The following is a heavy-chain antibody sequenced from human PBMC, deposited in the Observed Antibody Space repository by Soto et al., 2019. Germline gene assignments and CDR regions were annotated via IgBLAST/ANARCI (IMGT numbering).Heavy chain of an antibody. J-gene: IGHJ3*02. CDR1: GYTFTGYY. D-gene: IGHD6-19*01. Sequence: ASVKVSCKASGYTFTGYYMHWVRQAPGQGLEWMGWINPNSGGTNYAQKFQGWVTMTRDTSISTAYMELSRLRSDDTAVYYCARLDSSGLGAFDIWGQGTMVTVSS. CDR2: INPNSGGT. V-gene: IGHV1-2*04. CDR3: ARLDSSGLGAFDI.